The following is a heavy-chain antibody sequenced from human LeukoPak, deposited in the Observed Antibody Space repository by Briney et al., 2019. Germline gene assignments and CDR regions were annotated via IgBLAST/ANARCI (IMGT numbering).Heavy chain of an antibody. Sequence: GGSLRLSCAASGFTFNNYAMNWVRQAPGKGLEWVSGITSSGDTTHYADSVRGRFTISRDNYRNTLSLQMTSLRAEDTAVYYCAKGVLSGMRYYYGMDVWGKGTTVTVSS. V-gene: IGHV3-23*01. J-gene: IGHJ6*04. CDR1: GFTFNNYA. CDR2: ITSSGDTT. CDR3: AKGVLSGMRYYYGMDV. D-gene: IGHD3-10*01.